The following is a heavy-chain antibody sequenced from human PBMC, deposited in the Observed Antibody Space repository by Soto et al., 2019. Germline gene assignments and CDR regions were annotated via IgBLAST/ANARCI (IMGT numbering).Heavy chain of an antibody. Sequence: GGSLRLSCAASGFTFSSYAMSWVRQAPGKGLEWVSAISGSGGSTYYADSVKGRFTISRDNSKNTLYLQMNSLRAEDTAVYYCARRYDSSGYNWFDPWGQGTLVTVSS. V-gene: IGHV3-23*01. J-gene: IGHJ5*02. CDR3: ARRYDSSGYNWFDP. CDR1: GFTFSSYA. D-gene: IGHD3-22*01. CDR2: ISGSGGST.